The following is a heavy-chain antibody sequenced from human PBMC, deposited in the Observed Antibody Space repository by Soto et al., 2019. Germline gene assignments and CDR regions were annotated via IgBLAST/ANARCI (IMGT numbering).Heavy chain of an antibody. CDR3: GRNSGWLPFYYYYGMDV. J-gene: IGHJ6*02. V-gene: IGHV1-69*13. CDR1: GGTFSSYA. D-gene: IGHD6-19*01. Sequence: SVKVSCKASGGTFSSYAISWVRQAPGQGLEWMGGIIPIFGTENYAQKFQGRVTITADESTSTAYMELSSLRSEDTAVYYCGRNSGWLPFYYYYGMDVWGQGTTVTVSS. CDR2: IIPIFGTE.